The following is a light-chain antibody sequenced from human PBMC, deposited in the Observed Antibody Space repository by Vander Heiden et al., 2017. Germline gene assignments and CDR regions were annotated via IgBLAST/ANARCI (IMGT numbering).Light chain of an antibody. CDR1: QSLLHSDGKTY. J-gene: IGKJ1*01. Sequence: DIVMTQSPLSLSVTPGQPASLSCKSSQSLLHSDGKTYMYWHLQKPGQAPQRLIYEVSTRFSGVPDRFSGSGSGTDFTLSISRVEAEDVGVYYCMQSKELPLTFGQGTQVEIK. CDR3: MQSKELPLT. CDR2: EVS. V-gene: IGKV2D-29*01.